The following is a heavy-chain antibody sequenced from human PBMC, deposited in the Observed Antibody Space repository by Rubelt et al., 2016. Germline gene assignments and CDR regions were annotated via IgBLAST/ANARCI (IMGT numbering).Heavy chain of an antibody. CDR3: ARHIYGDGDH. J-gene: IGHJ4*02. Sequence: QVQLQESGPGLVKPSETLSLTCTVSGGSINSYYWSWIRQPPGKGLGWIGHIYYSGSTNYNPSLKSRVTISVDTSKNQFSLKLNSVTAADTAVYYCARHIYGDGDHWGQGTLVTVSS. CDR1: GGSINSYY. V-gene: IGHV4-59*08. D-gene: IGHD4-17*01. CDR2: IYYSGST.